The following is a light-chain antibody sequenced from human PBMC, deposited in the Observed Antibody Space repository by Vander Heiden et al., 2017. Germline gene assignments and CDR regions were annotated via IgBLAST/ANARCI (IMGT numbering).Light chain of an antibody. CDR3: VLYLGGGILV. Sequence: QTVVTQEPSFSVSPGGTVTLPCGLSSGSVSTSYYPSWYQQTPGQAPRTLIYSTNTRSSGVPDRFSGSILGNKAALTISGAQADDESDYYCVLYLGGGILVFGGGTKLTVL. J-gene: IGLJ3*02. CDR2: STN. V-gene: IGLV8-61*01. CDR1: SGSVSTSYY.